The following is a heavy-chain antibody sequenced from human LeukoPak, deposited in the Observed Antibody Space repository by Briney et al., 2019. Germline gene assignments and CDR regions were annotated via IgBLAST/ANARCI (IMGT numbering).Heavy chain of an antibody. CDR1: GGSISSSSYY. CDR3: ARHWGSTMTHLDY. CDR2: IYHTGST. J-gene: IGHJ4*02. Sequence: SETLSLTCTVSGGSISSSSYYWVWIRQPPGKGLGWIGTIYHTGSTYYNPSLKSRAAISVDTSKSHLSLKLTSVTAADTAVYFCARHWGSTMTHLDYWGQGTLVTVSS. D-gene: IGHD3-22*01. V-gene: IGHV4-39*01.